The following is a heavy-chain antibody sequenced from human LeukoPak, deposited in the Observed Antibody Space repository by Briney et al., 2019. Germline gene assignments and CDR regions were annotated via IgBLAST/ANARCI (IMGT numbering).Heavy chain of an antibody. V-gene: IGHV1-24*01. D-gene: IGHD5-12*01. J-gene: IGHJ6*03. CDR1: GYTFTGYY. CDR3: ATHSPEWRYSGYNNFYYIDV. CDR2: FDPEDGET. Sequence: ASVKVSCKASGYTFTGYYMHWVRQAPGKGLEWMGNFDPEDGETIYAQKFQGRVTMTEDTSTDTAYMELSSLTSEDTAVYYCATHSPEWRYSGYNNFYYIDVWGKGTTVTVSS.